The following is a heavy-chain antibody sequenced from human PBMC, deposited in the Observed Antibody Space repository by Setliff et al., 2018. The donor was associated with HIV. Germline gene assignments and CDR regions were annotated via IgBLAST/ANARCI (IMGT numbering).Heavy chain of an antibody. Sequence: PGGSLRLSCAASGFTFSSYEMNWVRQAPGKGLEWVSYISSSGSTIYYADSVKGRFTISRDNAKNSLYLQMNSLRAEDTAVYYCAGGTGYYYYYGMDVWGQGTTVTVSS. V-gene: IGHV3-48*03. J-gene: IGHJ6*02. CDR2: ISSSGSTI. CDR3: AGGTGYYYYYGMDV. CDR1: GFTFSSYE. D-gene: IGHD7-27*01.